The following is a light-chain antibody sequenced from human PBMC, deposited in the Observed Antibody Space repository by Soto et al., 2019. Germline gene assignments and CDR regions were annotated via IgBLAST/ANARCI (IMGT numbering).Light chain of an antibody. CDR2: EVS. Sequence: QSALTQPASVSGSPGQSITISCTGTSSDVGCYNLVSWYQQHPGKAPKLMIYEVSQRPSGVSDRLSGSKSGNTASLTISGLQAEDEAHYYCCSYAGSSTLLFGGGTKVTVL. V-gene: IGLV2-23*02. J-gene: IGLJ2*01. CDR3: CSYAGSSTLL. CDR1: SSDVGCYNL.